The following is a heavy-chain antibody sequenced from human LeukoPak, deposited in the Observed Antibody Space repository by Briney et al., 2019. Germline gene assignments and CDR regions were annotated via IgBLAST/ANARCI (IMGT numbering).Heavy chain of an antibody. CDR2: INHSGST. Sequence: PSETLSLTCAVYGGSFSGYYWSWIRQPPGKGLEWIGEINHSGSTNYNPSLKSRVTISIDTSKNQFSLKLSSVTAADTAVYYCARVGDDRYCSSTSCSFDYWGQGTLVTVSS. J-gene: IGHJ4*02. CDR3: ARVGDDRYCSSTSCSFDY. V-gene: IGHV4-34*01. D-gene: IGHD2-2*01. CDR1: GGSFSGYY.